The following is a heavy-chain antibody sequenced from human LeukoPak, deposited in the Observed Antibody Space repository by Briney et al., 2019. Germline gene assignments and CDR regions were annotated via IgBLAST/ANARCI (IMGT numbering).Heavy chain of an antibody. Sequence: GRSLRLSCATSGFTFRNYWMSWLRQAPGKGLVWVARIKNDGSSASYAESVKGRFTISRDNARSTLFLQMNSLGVDDTAVYYCAKSDWFDPWGRGILVTVSS. V-gene: IGHV3-74*01. CDR3: AKSDWFDP. CDR1: GFTFRNYW. J-gene: IGHJ5*01. CDR2: IKNDGSSA.